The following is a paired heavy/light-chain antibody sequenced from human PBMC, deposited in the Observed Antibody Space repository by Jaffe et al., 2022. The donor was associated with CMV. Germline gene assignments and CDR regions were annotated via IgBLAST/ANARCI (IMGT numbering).Light chain of an antibody. V-gene: IGKV1-39*01. Sequence: DIQMTQSPSSLSASVGDRVTITCRASQSISSYLNWYQQKPGKAPKLLIYAASSLQSGVPSRFSGSGSGTDFTLTISSLQPEDFATYYCQQSYSTLTWTFGQGTKVEIK. CDR2: AAS. J-gene: IGKJ1*01. CDR3: QQSYSTLTWT. CDR1: QSISSY.
Heavy chain of an antibody. D-gene: IGHD5-12*01. CDR3: ARDSGAKVATILYNWFDP. CDR2: ISSSGSTI. Sequence: QVQLVESGGGLVKPGGSLRLSCAASGFTFSDYYMSWIRQAPGKGLEWVSYISSSGSTIYYADSVKGRFTISRDNAKNSLYLQMNSLRAEDTAVYYCARDSGAKVATILYNWFDPWGQGTLVTVSS. CDR1: GFTFSDYY. V-gene: IGHV3-11*01. J-gene: IGHJ5*02.